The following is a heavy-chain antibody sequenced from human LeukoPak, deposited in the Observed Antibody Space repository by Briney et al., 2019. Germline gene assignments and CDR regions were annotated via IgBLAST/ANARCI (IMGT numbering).Heavy chain of an antibody. V-gene: IGHV4-59*01. CDR3: ANVVPAARYWFDP. CDR1: GGSISSYY. D-gene: IGHD2-2*01. J-gene: IGHJ5*02. Sequence: PSETLSLTCTVSGGSISSYYWSWIRQPPGKGLEWIGYIYYSGSTNYNPSLKSRVTISVDTSKNQFSLKLSSVTAADTAVYYCANVVPAARYWFDPWGQGTLVTVSS. CDR2: IYYSGST.